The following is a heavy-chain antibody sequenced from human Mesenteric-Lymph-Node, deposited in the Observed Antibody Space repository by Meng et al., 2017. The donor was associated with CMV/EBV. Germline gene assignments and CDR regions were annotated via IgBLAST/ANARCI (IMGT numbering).Heavy chain of an antibody. Sequence: GGSLRLSCAASGFTFRRNGMHWVRQVPGKGLEWVAFIRYDGSNKYYADSVKARFTISRDNSKNTLFLQMNSLRAEDTAVYYCAKDGPINMVPGVLDYWGQGTLVTVSS. D-gene: IGHD3-10*01. CDR2: IRYDGSNK. CDR3: AKDGPINMVPGVLDY. J-gene: IGHJ4*02. CDR1: GFTFRRNG. V-gene: IGHV3-30*02.